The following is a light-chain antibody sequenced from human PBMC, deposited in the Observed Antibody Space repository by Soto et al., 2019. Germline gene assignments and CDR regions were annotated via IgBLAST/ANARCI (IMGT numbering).Light chain of an antibody. V-gene: IGLV2-11*01. CDR2: DVS. Sequence: HSALTQPRSVSGSPGQSVTISCTGTSSDVGGYNYVSWYQHHPGKAPKLMIYDVSKRPSGVPDRFSGSKSGNTASLTISGLQAEDEADYYCCSYAGSYTYVFGTGTKLTVL. CDR1: SSDVGGYNY. J-gene: IGLJ1*01. CDR3: CSYAGSYTYV.